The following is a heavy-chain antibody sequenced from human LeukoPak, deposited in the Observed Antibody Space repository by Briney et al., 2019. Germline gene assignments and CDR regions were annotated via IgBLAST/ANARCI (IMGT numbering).Heavy chain of an antibody. CDR2: ISNSGGST. J-gene: IGHJ3*02. CDR3: ARALGIDAFDI. CDR1: GFTFSSYA. D-gene: IGHD5-24*01. Sequence: GGSLRLSCAASGFTFSSYAMSWVRQAPGKGLEWVSGISNSGGSTYYADSVKGRLTISRDNSKNTLYLHTNSLRAEDTAVYYCARALGIDAFDIWGQGTMVTVSS. V-gene: IGHV3-23*01.